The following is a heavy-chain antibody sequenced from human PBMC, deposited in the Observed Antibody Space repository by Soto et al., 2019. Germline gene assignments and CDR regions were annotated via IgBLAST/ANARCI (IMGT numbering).Heavy chain of an antibody. CDR3: ARLYYYDSSGYYYHDAFDI. V-gene: IGHV3-30*03. J-gene: IGHJ3*02. CDR2: ISYDGSNK. CDR1: GFSFSTYG. Sequence: GRSLRLSCAASGFSFSTYGMNWFRQAPGKGLEWVAVISYDGSNKYYADSVKGRFTISRDNSKNTLYLQMNSLRAEDMAVYYCARLYYYDSSGYYYHDAFDIWGQGTLVTVSS. D-gene: IGHD3-22*01.